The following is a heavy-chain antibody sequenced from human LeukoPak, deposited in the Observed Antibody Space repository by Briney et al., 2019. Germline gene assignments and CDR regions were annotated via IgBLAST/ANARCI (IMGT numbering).Heavy chain of an antibody. Sequence: GGSLRLSCAASGFTFSTYAMHWVRQAPGKGLEWVALISYDGSNKYYADSVKGRFTISRDNSKNTLYLQMNSLRAEDTAVYYCAKEGSIQSGFDYWGQGTLLTVSS. J-gene: IGHJ4*02. CDR1: GFTFSTYA. D-gene: IGHD6-6*01. CDR2: ISYDGSNK. V-gene: IGHV3-30-3*02. CDR3: AKEGSIQSGFDY.